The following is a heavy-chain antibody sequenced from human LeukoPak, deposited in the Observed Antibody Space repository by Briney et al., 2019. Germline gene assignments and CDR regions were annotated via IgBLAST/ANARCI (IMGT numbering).Heavy chain of an antibody. D-gene: IGHD3-22*01. CDR1: GYTFTDYY. CDR3: ARVSRFYYDSSGDFDY. V-gene: IGHV1-2*02. CDR2: TTPNSGAT. J-gene: IGHJ4*02. Sequence: GASVKVSCKASGYTFTDYYMHWVRQAPGQGLEWMGWTTPNSGATKYAQKFRGRVSMTRDTSINTAYMELSRLRSDDTAIYYCARVSRFYYDSSGDFDYWGQGTLVTVSS.